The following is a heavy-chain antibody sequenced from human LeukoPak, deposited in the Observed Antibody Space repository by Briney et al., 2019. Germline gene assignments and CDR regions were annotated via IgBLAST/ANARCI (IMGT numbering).Heavy chain of an antibody. Sequence: ASVKVSCKASGYTFTGYYMHWVRQTPGQGLEWMGWINPNSGGTNYAQKFQGRVTVTRDTSISTAYMELSRLRSDDTAVYYCARLYSSGWYGSGRFDYWGQGTLVTVSS. CDR2: INPNSGGT. CDR1: GYTFTGYY. V-gene: IGHV1-2*02. CDR3: ARLYSSGWYGSGRFDY. D-gene: IGHD6-19*01. J-gene: IGHJ4*02.